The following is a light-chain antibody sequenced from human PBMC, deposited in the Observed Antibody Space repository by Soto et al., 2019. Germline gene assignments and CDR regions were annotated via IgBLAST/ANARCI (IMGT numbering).Light chain of an antibody. J-gene: IGKJ5*01. CDR2: KAS. CDR3: MQATHWPIT. V-gene: IGKV2-30*02. Sequence: DVALTQSPLSLPVNLGQTASISCRSNESIIHTDGDAYLSWFHQTAGQSPRRLIYKASNRDSGAPDRVSGGGSGTAVTLKITRVQAGDIGIYYCMQATHWPITFGHGTRLEIK. CDR1: ESIIHTDGDAY.